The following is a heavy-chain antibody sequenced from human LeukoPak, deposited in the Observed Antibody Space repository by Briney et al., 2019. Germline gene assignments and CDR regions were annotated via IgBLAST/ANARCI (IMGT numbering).Heavy chain of an antibody. V-gene: IGHV3-48*03. CDR3: ARVLLSGYDRPIDF. Sequence: GGSLRLSCAASGFTFSSYEMNWVRQAPGKRLEWFSYISSSAGSIYLADSVKDRFSVSRDNAKSSLYLQMTSLRAEDTGIYYCARVLLSGYDRPIDFWGQGTLVTVSS. J-gene: IGHJ4*02. CDR2: ISSSAGSI. CDR1: GFTFSSYE. D-gene: IGHD5-12*01.